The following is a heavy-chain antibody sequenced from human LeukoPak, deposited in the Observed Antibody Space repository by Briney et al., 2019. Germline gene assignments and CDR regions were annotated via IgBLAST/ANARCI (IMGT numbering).Heavy chain of an antibody. CDR2: INHSGST. Sequence: SETLSLSCAVYGGSFSGYYWSWIRQPAGKGLEWIGEINHSGSTNYNPSLKSRVTISVDTSKNQFSLKLSSVTAADTAVYYCARGRGRITMVRGVRGGMDVWGKGTTVTASS. V-gene: IGHV4-34*01. J-gene: IGHJ6*04. CDR3: ARGRGRITMVRGVRGGMDV. CDR1: GGSFSGYY. D-gene: IGHD3-10*01.